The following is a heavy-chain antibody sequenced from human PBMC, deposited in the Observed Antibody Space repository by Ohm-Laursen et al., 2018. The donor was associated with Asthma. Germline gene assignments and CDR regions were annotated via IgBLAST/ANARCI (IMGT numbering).Heavy chain of an antibody. J-gene: IGHJ4*02. Sequence: GASVKVSCKASGYTFTSYAMHWVRQAPGQRLEWMGWINAGNGNTKYSQKFQGRVTITRDTSASTAYVELSSLRSEDTAVYYCARRGGSGWYFDWGQGTLVTVSS. CDR3: ARRGGSGWYFD. CDR2: INAGNGNT. CDR1: GYTFTSYA. D-gene: IGHD6-19*01. V-gene: IGHV1-3*01.